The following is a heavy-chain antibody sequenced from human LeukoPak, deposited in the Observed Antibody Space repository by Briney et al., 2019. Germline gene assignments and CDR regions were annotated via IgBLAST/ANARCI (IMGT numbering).Heavy chain of an antibody. V-gene: IGHV1-8*01. CDR2: MNPNSGNT. D-gene: IGHD5-12*01. CDR3: AREYRRQPD. CDR1: GYTFTSYD. Sequence: ASVKVSCKASGYTFTSYDINWLRQASGQGLEWMGWMNPNSGNTGYAQKFQGRFTMTWDTSISTAYMELSSLRSDDTAVYYRAREYRRQPDWGQGTLVTVSS. J-gene: IGHJ4*02.